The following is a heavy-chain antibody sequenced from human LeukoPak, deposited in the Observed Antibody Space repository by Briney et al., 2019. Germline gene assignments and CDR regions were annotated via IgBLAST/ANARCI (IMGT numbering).Heavy chain of an antibody. CDR1: GFTVSSNY. V-gene: IGHV3-66*01. D-gene: IGHD6-6*01. J-gene: IGHJ4*02. CDR2: IYSGGST. Sequence: GGSLRLSCAASGFTVSSNYMSWVRQAPGKGLKWVSVIYSGGSTYYADSVKGRFTISRDNAKNSLYLQMNSLRAEDTAVYYCARVRASYYFDYWGQGTLVTVSS. CDR3: ARVRASYYFDY.